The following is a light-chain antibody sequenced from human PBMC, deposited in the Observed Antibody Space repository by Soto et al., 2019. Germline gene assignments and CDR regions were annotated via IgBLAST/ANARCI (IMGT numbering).Light chain of an antibody. CDR3: QQYGSSPPRLT. CDR2: GVS. J-gene: IGKJ4*01. Sequence: EIVLTQSPGTLSLSPGERATLSCRASQSVSDSQLAWYQQKPGQAPRLLIYGVSTRATGIPGRFSGSGSGTDFTLTISRLEPEDFAVYYCQQYGSSPPRLTFGGGTKVDIK. CDR1: QSVSDSQ. V-gene: IGKV3-20*01.